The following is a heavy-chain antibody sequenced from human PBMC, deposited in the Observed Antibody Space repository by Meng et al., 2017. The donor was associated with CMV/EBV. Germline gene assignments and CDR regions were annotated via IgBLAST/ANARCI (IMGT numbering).Heavy chain of an antibody. CDR2: IYYSGST. CDR3: ARGGGLTYYYYGMDV. D-gene: IGHD3-16*01. CDR1: GGSISSYY. V-gene: IGHV4-59*01. J-gene: IGHJ6*02. Sequence: ESLKISCTVSGGSISSYYWSWIRQPPGKGLEWIGYIYYSGSTNYNPSLKSRVTISVDTSKNQLSLKLSSVTAADTAVYYCARGGGLTYYYYGMDVWGQGTTVTVSS.